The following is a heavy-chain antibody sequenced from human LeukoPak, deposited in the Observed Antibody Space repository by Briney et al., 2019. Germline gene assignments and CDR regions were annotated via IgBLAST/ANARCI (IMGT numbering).Heavy chain of an antibody. CDR3: AKGHSGYDFGDYFDY. CDR2: ISYDGSNK. J-gene: IGHJ4*02. CDR1: GFTFSSYG. Sequence: GGSLRLSCAASGFTFSSYGMHWVRQAPGKGLEWVAVISYDGSNKYYADSVKGRFTISRDNSKNTLYLQMNSLRAEDTAVYYCAKGHSGYDFGDYFDYWGQGTLVTVSS. D-gene: IGHD5-12*01. V-gene: IGHV3-30*18.